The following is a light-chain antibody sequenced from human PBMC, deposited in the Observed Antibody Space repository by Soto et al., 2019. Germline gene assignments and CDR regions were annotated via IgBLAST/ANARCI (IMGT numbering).Light chain of an antibody. CDR2: LAS. V-gene: IGKV3-20*01. J-gene: IGKJ1*01. CDR3: QHYGSSPWT. CDR1: QSITNNY. Sequence: EIVLTQSPGTLSLSLGERATLSCRASQSITNNYLAWYQQKPGQAPRLLIYLASNRAAGIPDRFSGSGSGADFTLTINRLEPEDFAVYHCQHYGSSPWTFGQGTKVDIK.